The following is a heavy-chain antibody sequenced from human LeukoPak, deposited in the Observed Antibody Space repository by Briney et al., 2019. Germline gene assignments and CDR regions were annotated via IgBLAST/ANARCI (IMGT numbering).Heavy chain of an antibody. CDR2: ISGSGGST. V-gene: IGHV3-23*01. D-gene: IGHD4-17*01. CDR3: AKDPGLDGDNYYFDY. Sequence: GGSLRLSCAASGFTFSSYAMSWVRQAPGKGLEWVSAISGSGGSTYYADPVKGRFTISRDNSKNTLYLQMNSLRAEDTAVYYCAKDPGLDGDNYYFDYWGQGTLVTVSS. J-gene: IGHJ4*02. CDR1: GFTFSSYA.